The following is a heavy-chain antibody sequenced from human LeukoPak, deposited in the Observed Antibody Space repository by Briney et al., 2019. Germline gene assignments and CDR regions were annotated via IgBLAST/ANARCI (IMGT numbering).Heavy chain of an antibody. V-gene: IGHV4-59*12. CDR3: ARVRDPYYYYMDV. CDR1: GDSISSYY. Sequence: SSETLSLTCTVSGDSISSYYWSWIRQPPGKGLEWIGYIYHRGTTYYNPSLESRVTISVDRSKNQFSLKLSSVTAADTAMFYCARVRDPYYYYMDVWGKGTTVTVSS. J-gene: IGHJ6*03. CDR2: IYHRGTT. D-gene: IGHD5-24*01.